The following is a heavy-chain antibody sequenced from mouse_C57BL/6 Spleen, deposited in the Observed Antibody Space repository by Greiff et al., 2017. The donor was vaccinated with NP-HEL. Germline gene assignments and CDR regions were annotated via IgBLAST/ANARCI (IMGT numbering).Heavy chain of an antibody. CDR3: ARGEGYGYGFAY. Sequence: QVHVKQPGAELVKPGASVKLSCKASGYTFTSYWMHWVKQRPGQGLEWIGMIHPNSGSTNYNEKFKSKATLTVDKSSSTAYMQLSSLTSEDSAVYYCARGEGYGYGFAYWGQGTLVTVSA. J-gene: IGHJ3*01. CDR1: GYTFTSYW. V-gene: IGHV1-64*01. CDR2: IHPNSGST. D-gene: IGHD2-2*01.